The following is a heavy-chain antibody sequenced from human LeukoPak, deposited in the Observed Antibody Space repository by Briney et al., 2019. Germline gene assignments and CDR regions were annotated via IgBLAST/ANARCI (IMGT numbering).Heavy chain of an antibody. D-gene: IGHD3-3*01. CDR1: GGPISSYY. V-gene: IGHV4-59*01. J-gene: IGHJ4*02. CDR2: IYYSGST. Sequence: PSETLSLTCTVSGGPISSYYWSWIRQPPGKRLKWIGHIYYSGSTNYNPSLKSRVTISVDTSKNQFSLKLSSVTAADTAVYYCASRSSIWSGYQDTLYYFDSWGQGTLVTVSS. CDR3: ASRSSIWSGYQDTLYYFDS.